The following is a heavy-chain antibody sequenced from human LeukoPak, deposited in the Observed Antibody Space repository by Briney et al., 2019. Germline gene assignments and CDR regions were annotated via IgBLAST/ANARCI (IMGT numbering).Heavy chain of an antibody. CDR3: ARDPPSEAFDI. CDR2: IKQDGSEK. J-gene: IGHJ3*02. V-gene: IGHV3-7*03. CDR1: GFSFSSYW. Sequence: GGSLRLSCAASGFSFSSYWMSWVRQAPGKGLEWVANIKQDGSEKYYVDSVKGRFTISSDNAKNSLYLQMNSLRAEDTAVYYCARDPPSEAFDIWGQGTMVTVS.